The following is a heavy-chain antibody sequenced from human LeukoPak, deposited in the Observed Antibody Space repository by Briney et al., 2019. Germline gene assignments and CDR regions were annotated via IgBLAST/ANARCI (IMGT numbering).Heavy chain of an antibody. CDR3: ARLPYRDGVAQDY. CDR2: INPISGAT. V-gene: IGHV1-46*01. J-gene: IGHJ4*02. D-gene: IGHD3-16*02. Sequence: AASVKVSCKTSGYTFTRYYMQWVRQAPGHGLEWMGIINPISGATDYAQKLQGRVTMTRDTSTSTVYMELSSLRSEDTAMYYCARLPYRDGVAQDYWGQGTLVTVSP. CDR1: GYTFTRYY.